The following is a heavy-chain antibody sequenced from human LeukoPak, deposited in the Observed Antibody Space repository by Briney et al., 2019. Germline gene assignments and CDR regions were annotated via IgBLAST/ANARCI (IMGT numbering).Heavy chain of an antibody. CDR2: IYHSGST. CDR1: GGSISSGDYC. Sequence: SQTLSLTCTVSGGSISSGDYCWTWIRQPPGKGLEWVGYIYHSGSTHYNSSLKSRLTISVDTSKNQFSLKLSSVTAADTAVYYCARGLRGIMIRGAITDLNWFDAWGQGTLVIVSS. J-gene: IGHJ5*02. D-gene: IGHD3-10*01. CDR3: ARGLRGIMIRGAITDLNWFDA. V-gene: IGHV4-30-4*01.